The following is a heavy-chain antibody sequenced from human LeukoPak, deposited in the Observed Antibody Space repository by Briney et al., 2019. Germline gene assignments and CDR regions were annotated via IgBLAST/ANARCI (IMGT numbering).Heavy chain of an antibody. CDR2: ISYDGSNK. D-gene: IGHD6-13*01. CDR1: GFTFSSYA. V-gene: IGHV3-30-3*01. Sequence: GGSLRLSCAASGFTFSSYAMHWVRQAPGKGLEWVAVISYDGSNKYYADSVKGRFTISRDNSKNTLYLQMNSLRAEDTAVYYCARDQLGMGAFDIWGQGTMVTVSS. J-gene: IGHJ3*02. CDR3: ARDQLGMGAFDI.